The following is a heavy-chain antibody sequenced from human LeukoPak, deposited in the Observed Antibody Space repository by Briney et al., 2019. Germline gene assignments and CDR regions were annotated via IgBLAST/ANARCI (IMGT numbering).Heavy chain of an antibody. J-gene: IGHJ4*02. V-gene: IGHV3-23*01. D-gene: IGHD4-17*01. CDR2: ISISGSKT. Sequence: GGALRLSWAASEFDFSSHAMTRGRQAPGEGLEWVSAISISGSKTYYADSVKGRFTISRDNSKNTLYLQMNSLRAEDTAVYYCANEIRPNDYWGQGTQVTVSS. CDR3: ANEIRPNDY. CDR1: EFDFSSHA.